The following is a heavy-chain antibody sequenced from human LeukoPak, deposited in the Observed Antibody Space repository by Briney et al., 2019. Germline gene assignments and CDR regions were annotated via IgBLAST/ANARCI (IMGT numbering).Heavy chain of an antibody. D-gene: IGHD3-3*01. CDR2: ISSSGSTI. V-gene: IGHV3-48*03. Sequence: PAGSLRLSCVASGFTFSSYEMNWVRQAPGKGLEWVSYISSSGSTIYYADSVKGRFTISRDNAKNSLYLQMNSLRAEDTAVYYCARVPRIVEWFPDYWGQGTLVTVSS. J-gene: IGHJ4*02. CDR1: GFTFSSYE. CDR3: ARVPRIVEWFPDY.